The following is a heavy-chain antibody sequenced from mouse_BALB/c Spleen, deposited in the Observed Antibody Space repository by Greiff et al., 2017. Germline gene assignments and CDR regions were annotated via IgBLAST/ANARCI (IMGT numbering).Heavy chain of an antibody. J-gene: IGHJ3*01. D-gene: IGHD2-1*01. CDR2: ISSGGGST. CDR3: ARHAYGNPFAY. Sequence: EVQLVESGGGLVKPGGSLKLSCAASGFAFSSYDMSWVRQTPEKRLEWVAYISSGGGSTYYPDTVKGRFTISRDNAKNTLYLQMSSLKSEDTAMYYCARHAYGNPFAYWGQGTLVTVSA. CDR1: GFAFSSYD. V-gene: IGHV5-12-1*01.